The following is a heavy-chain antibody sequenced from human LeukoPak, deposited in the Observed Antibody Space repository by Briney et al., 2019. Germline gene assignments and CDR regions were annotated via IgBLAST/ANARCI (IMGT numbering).Heavy chain of an antibody. J-gene: IGHJ3*02. CDR3: ARQVYYYDSSGYYSYDAFDI. CDR2: IDPSDSYT. CDR1: GYSFTSYW. Sequence: GESLKISCKGSGYSFTSYWTSWVRQMPGKGLEWMGRIDPSDSYTNYSPSFQGHVTISADKSISTAYLQWSSLKASDTAMYYCARQVYYYDSSGYYSYDAFDIWGQGTMVTVSS. D-gene: IGHD3-22*01. V-gene: IGHV5-10-1*01.